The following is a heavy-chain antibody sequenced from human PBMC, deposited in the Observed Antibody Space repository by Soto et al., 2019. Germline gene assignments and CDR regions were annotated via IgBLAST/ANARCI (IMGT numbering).Heavy chain of an antibody. V-gene: IGHV5-51*01. D-gene: IGHD4-4*01. CDR2: IYPGDSDT. Sequence: PGESLKISCKASGYSFTSYWIAWVRQMSGKGLEWMGTIYPGDSDTRYSPSLQGQVTISADNSISTAYLEWSSLKASDTAIYYCARPTPFGSGYSFSHYWGQGTPVTVSS. J-gene: IGHJ4*02. CDR1: GYSFTSYW. CDR3: ARPTPFGSGYSFSHY.